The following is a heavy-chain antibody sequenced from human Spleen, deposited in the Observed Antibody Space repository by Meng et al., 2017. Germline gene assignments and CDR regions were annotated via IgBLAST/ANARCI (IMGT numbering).Heavy chain of an antibody. J-gene: IGHJ4*02. V-gene: IGHV3-15*01. CDR2: IKSKTDGGTT. Sequence: GESLKISCAVSGFIFSNAWMAWVRQAPGKGLEWVGRIKSKTDGGTTDYAAAVKGRFTISRDDSKNTVYLQMSSLKVEDTAVYYCARDGSGSGYKRTPDYWGQGTLVTVSS. CDR1: GFIFSNAW. D-gene: IGHD3-22*01. CDR3: ARDGSGSGYKRTPDY.